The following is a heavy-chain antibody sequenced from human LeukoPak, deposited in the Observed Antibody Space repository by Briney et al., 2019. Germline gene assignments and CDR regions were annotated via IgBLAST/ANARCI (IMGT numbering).Heavy chain of an antibody. CDR3: ARDGVYSSGWYLS. CDR1: GFTSSSYS. J-gene: IGHJ4*02. Sequence: GGSLRLSCAASGFTSSSYSMNWVRQAPGKGLEWVSSISSSSSYIYYADSVKGRFTISRDNAKNSLYLQMNSLRAEDTAVYYCARDGVYSSGWYLSWGQGTLVTVSS. V-gene: IGHV3-21*01. CDR2: ISSSSSYI. D-gene: IGHD6-19*01.